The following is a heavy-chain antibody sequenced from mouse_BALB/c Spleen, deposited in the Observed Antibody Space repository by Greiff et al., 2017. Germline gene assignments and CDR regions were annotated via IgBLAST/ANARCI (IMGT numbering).Heavy chain of an antibody. D-gene: IGHD4-1*01. V-gene: IGHV7-3*02. CDR1: GFTFTDYY. CDR3: ARDKGLGYFDY. Sequence: VQLKESGGGLVQPGGSLRLSCATSGFTFTDYYMSWVRQPPGKALEWLGFIRNKANGYTTEYSASVKGRFTISRDNSQSILYLQMNTLRAEDSATYYCARDKGLGYFDYWGQGTTLTVSS. J-gene: IGHJ2*01. CDR2: IRNKANGYTT.